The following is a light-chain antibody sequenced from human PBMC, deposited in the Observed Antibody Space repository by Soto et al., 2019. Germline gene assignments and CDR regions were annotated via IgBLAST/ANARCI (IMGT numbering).Light chain of an antibody. CDR1: SSDVGGYNY. J-gene: IGLJ1*01. CDR3: SSYTSSSTLV. V-gene: IGLV2-14*01. Sequence: QTLLTQPASVSGSPGQSITISCTGSSSDVGGYNYVSWYQQHPGKAPRLMISEVSNRPSRVSNRFSGSKSGNTASLTISGLQAEDEADYYCSSYTSSSTLVFGTGTKVTVL. CDR2: EVS.